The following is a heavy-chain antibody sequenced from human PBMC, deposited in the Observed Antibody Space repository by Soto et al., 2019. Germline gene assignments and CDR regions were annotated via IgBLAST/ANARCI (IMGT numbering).Heavy chain of an antibody. V-gene: IGHV4-59*01. Sequence: SETLSLTCNVSGGSISNYHWSWIRQPPGKGLEWIGYINNSGSTNYNPSLKSRVTISVDTSKNQFSLKLSSVTAADTAVYYCAREQQWLAYFDYWGQGTLVTVSS. J-gene: IGHJ4*02. CDR3: AREQQWLAYFDY. D-gene: IGHD6-19*01. CDR1: GGSISNYH. CDR2: INNSGST.